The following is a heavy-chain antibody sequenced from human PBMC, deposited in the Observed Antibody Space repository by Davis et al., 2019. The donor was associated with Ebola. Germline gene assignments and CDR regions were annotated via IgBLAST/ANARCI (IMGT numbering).Heavy chain of an antibody. CDR3: ARDITGTGWFDP. Sequence: AASVKVSCKASGYTFTSYAMNWVRQAPGQGLEWMGIINPSGGTNYAQKFQGRVTMTRDTSISTAYMELRSLRSDDTAVYYCARDITGTGWFDPWGQGTLVTVSS. V-gene: IGHV1-2*02. D-gene: IGHD1-20*01. CDR1: GYTFTSYA. CDR2: INPSGGT. J-gene: IGHJ5*02.